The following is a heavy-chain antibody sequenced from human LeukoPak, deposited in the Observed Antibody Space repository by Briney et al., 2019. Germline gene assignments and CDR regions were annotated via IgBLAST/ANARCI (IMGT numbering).Heavy chain of an antibody. CDR3: AKSNGYGLVDI. CDR2: INHSGST. Sequence: SETLSLTCAVYGGSFSGYYWSWIRQPPGKGLEWIGEINHSGSTNYNPSLKSRVTISVDTSRNQFSLKLNSATAADTAVYYCAKSNGYGLVDIWGQGTMVTVSS. D-gene: IGHD3-10*01. CDR1: GGSFSGYY. V-gene: IGHV4-34*01. J-gene: IGHJ3*02.